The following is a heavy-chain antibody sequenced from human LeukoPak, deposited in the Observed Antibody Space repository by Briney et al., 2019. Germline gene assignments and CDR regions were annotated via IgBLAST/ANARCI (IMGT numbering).Heavy chain of an antibody. CDR3: AGHVICSSTSCYNYYGSGSYYEGNFDY. CDR1: GGSISSSSYY. D-gene: IGHD3-10*01. V-gene: IGHV4-39*01. J-gene: IGHJ4*02. Sequence: PSETLSLTCTVSGGSISSSSYYWGWIRQPPGKGLEWIGSIYYSGSTYYNPSLKSRVTISVDTSKNQFSLKLSSVTAADTAVYYCAGHVICSSTSCYNYYGSGSYYEGNFDYWGQGTLVTVSS. CDR2: IYYSGST.